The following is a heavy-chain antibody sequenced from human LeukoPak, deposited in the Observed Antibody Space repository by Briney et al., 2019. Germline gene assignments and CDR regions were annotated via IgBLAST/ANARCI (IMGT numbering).Heavy chain of an antibody. V-gene: IGHV4-59*01. D-gene: IGHD2-15*01. CDR3: ARVDGSCSGGSCPSGNWFDP. Sequence: SETLSLTCTVSGDSISSYYWSWIRQPPGKGLEWIGYIYYSGSTNYSPSLKSRVTLSVGKSQNQFSLKLSSVTAADTAVYYCARVDGSCSGGSCPSGNWFDPWGQGTLVTVSS. J-gene: IGHJ5*02. CDR1: GDSISSYY. CDR2: IYYSGST.